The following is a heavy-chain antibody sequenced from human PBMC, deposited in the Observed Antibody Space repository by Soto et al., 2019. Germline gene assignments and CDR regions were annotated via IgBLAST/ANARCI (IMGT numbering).Heavy chain of an antibody. CDR1: GFTFSSYA. V-gene: IGHV3-33*01. CDR3: AREAGYCSSSNCCDGWVDP. J-gene: IGHJ5*02. Sequence: GGSLRLSCVASGFTFSSYAMHWVRQAPGKGLEWVAIIWSDGNTKFHADSVKDRFIISRDNSKNTLYLTMNSLRVEDTALYYCAREAGYCSSSNCCDGWVDPWGQGTLVTVSS. D-gene: IGHD2-15*01. CDR2: IWSDGNTK.